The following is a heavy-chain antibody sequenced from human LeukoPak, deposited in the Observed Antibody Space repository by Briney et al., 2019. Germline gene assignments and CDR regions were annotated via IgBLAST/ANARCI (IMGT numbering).Heavy chain of an antibody. CDR1: GYTFTSYG. V-gene: IGHV1-18*01. Sequence: ASVKVSCKPSGYTFTSYGISWVRQAPGQGLEWMGRIRVYNGNTNYAQKFKDRVTMTTDTSTNTAYMELRSLGSDDTAVYYCARGGSRVTTINILDYWGQGTLVTVSS. D-gene: IGHD5-24*01. CDR2: IRVYNGNT. J-gene: IGHJ4*02. CDR3: ARGGSRVTTINILDY.